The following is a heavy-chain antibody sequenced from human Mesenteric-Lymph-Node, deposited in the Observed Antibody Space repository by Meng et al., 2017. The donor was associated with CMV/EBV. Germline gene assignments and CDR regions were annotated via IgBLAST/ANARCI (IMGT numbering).Heavy chain of an antibody. CDR3: ARGRILDVWSGTYYYYGMDV. D-gene: IGHD3-3*01. V-gene: IGHV1-8*01. J-gene: IGHJ6*02. CDR1: GYTFTSYD. CDR2: MNPNSGNT. Sequence: ASVKVSCKASGYTFTSYDIDWVRQATGQGLEWMGWMNPNSGNTGYAQKFQGRVTMTRNTSIRTAYMELSSLRSEDTAVYYCARGRILDVWSGTYYYYGMDVWGQGTTVTVSS.